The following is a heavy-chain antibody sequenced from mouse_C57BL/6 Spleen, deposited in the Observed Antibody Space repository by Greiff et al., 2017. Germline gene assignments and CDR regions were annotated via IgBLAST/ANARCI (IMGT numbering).Heavy chain of an antibody. CDR1: GFTFSSYA. J-gene: IGHJ3*01. CDR2: ISDGGSYT. Sequence: EVQVVESGGGLVKPGGSLKLSCAASGFTFSSYAMSWVRQTPEKRLEWVATISDGGSYTYYPDNVKGRFTISRDNAKNNLYLQMSHLKSEDTAMYYCARDLYGYAAWFAYWGQGTLVTVSA. CDR3: ARDLYGYAAWFAY. D-gene: IGHD2-2*01. V-gene: IGHV5-4*01.